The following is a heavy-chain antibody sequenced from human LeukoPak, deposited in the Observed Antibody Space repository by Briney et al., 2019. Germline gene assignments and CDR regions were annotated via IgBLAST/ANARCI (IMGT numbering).Heavy chain of an antibody. CDR1: GYTFTSYG. CDR2: ISAYNGNT. V-gene: IGHV1-18*01. CDR3: ARDQAATNTQVRFCLD. J-gene: IGHJ4*02. D-gene: IGHD3-9*01. Sequence: ASVKVSCKASGYTFTSYGISWVRPAPGQGLEWMGWISAYNGNTNFAQKLQGRVTITTDTSTSTAYMDLRSLRSDDTAVYYCARDQAATNTQVRFCLDWGQGTLVTVSS.